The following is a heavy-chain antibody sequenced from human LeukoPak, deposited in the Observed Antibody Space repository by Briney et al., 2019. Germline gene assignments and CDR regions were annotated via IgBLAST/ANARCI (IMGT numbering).Heavy chain of an antibody. CDR3: VKTQTHFGDYRRDY. CDR2: ISGSGGST. CDR1: GFTFSRYA. J-gene: IGHJ4*02. D-gene: IGHD4-17*01. Sequence: GGSLRLSCAASGFTFSRYAMSWVRQAPGKGLEWVSAISGSGGSTYYADSVKGRFTISRDNSKNTLYLQMNSLRAEDTAVFYCVKTQTHFGDYRRDYWGQGTLVTVSS. V-gene: IGHV3-23*01.